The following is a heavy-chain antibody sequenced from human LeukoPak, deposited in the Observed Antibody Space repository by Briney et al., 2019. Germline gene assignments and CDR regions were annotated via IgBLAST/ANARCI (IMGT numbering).Heavy chain of an antibody. CDR1: GYTFTNYG. J-gene: IGHJ4*02. CDR3: ARVGSYCTSTSCFDY. Sequence: ASVKVSCKASGYTFTNYGIAWVRQAPGQGLGWMGWISAYNGNTNYAQKVQGRVTMTADTSTSASTSAAYMELRSLTSDDTAVYYCARVGSYCTSTSCFDYWGQGTLVTVSS. D-gene: IGHD2-2*01. V-gene: IGHV1-18*01. CDR2: ISAYNGNT.